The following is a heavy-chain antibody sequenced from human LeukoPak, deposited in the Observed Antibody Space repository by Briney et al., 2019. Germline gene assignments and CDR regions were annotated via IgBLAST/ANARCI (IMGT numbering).Heavy chain of an antibody. Sequence: GGSLRLSCAASGFTFSSYWMSWVRQAPGKGLEWVANIKQDGSEKYYVDSVKGRFTISRENAKNSLYLQTNSLRAEDTAVYYCARDHPFGYFDYWGQGTLVTVSS. D-gene: IGHD3-16*01. V-gene: IGHV3-7*03. CDR2: IKQDGSEK. CDR3: ARDHPFGYFDY. CDR1: GFTFSSYW. J-gene: IGHJ4*02.